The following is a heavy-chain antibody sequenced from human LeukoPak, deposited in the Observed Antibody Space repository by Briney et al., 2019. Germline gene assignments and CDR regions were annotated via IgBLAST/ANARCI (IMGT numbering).Heavy chain of an antibody. V-gene: IGHV3-53*01. D-gene: IGHD3-16*01. CDR3: ALTMTTFGFVVL. CDR2: IYSGGST. CDR1: GFTVSSNY. J-gene: IGHJ4*02. Sequence: GGSLRLSCAASGFTVSSNYMSWVRQAPGKGLEWVSVIYSGGSTYYADSVKGRFTISRDNSKNTLYLQMYSLRAEDTAVYYCALTMTTFGFVVLWGQGTLVTVSS.